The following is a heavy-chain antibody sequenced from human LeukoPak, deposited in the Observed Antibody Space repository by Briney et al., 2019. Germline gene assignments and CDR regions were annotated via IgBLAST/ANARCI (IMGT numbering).Heavy chain of an antibody. CDR1: GYTFSGYY. CDR2: IDPKSGGT. D-gene: IGHD3-10*01. CDR3: ASLGSGSYDPFDY. J-gene: IGHJ4*02. V-gene: IGHV1-2*02. Sequence: ASMKVSCKTSGYTFSGYYIHWVRQAPGQGLEWMGWIDPKSGGTNYAQKFQGRVTMTRDTSISTAYMELSRLRSDDTAVYYCASLGSGSYDPFDYWGQGTLVTVSS.